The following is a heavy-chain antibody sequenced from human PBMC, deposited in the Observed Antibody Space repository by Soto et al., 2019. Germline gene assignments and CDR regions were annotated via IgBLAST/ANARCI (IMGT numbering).Heavy chain of an antibody. D-gene: IGHD3-22*01. CDR3: ARDRVYYYDSSCYYNFDF. CDR1: GFTFSHYA. CDR2: VSYDGTKQ. J-gene: IGHJ4*02. Sequence: QVQLVESGGGVVQPGRSLRVSCAASGFTFSHYAMHWVRQAPGKGLEWVAVVSYDGTKQFYADSVKGRFTISRDSSKRTLYLQMNNLRDEDTAVYYCARDRVYYYDSSCYYNFDFWGQGTLVTVSS. V-gene: IGHV3-30-3*01.